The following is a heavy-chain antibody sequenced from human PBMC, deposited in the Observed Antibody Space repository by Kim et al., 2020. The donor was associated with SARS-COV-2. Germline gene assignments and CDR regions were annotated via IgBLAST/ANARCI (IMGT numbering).Heavy chain of an antibody. J-gene: IGHJ4*02. V-gene: IGHV1-18*01. CDR2: ISAYNGNT. CDR1: GYTFTSYG. D-gene: IGHD2-15*01. CDR3: ARDCSGGSCYLVPFDY. Sequence: ASVKVSCKASGYTFTSYGISWVRQAPGQGLEWMGWISAYNGNTNYAQKLQGRVTMTTDTSTSTAYMELRSLRSDDTAVYYCARDCSGGSCYLVPFDYWGQGTLVTVSS.